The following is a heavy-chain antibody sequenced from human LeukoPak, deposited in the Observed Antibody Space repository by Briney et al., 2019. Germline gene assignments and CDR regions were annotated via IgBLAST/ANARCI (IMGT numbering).Heavy chain of an antibody. CDR1: GFTFSSYA. D-gene: IGHD3-22*01. V-gene: IGHV3-30-3*01. Sequence: GGSLRLSCAASGFTFSSYAMHWVRQAPGKGLEWVAVISYDGSNKYYADSVKGRFTISRDNSKNTLYLQMNSLRAEDTAVYYGTRSDSSGYYPDYWGQGTLVTVSP. CDR2: ISYDGSNK. J-gene: IGHJ4*02. CDR3: TRSDSSGYYPDY.